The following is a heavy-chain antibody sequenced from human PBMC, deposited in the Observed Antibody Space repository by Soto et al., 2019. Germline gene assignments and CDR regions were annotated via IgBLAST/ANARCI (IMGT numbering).Heavy chain of an antibody. J-gene: IGHJ4*02. V-gene: IGHV3-9*01. D-gene: IGHD3-16*01. CDR1: GFIFDNHA. Sequence: EVQLVESGGGLVQPGRSLRLSCAASGFIFDNHAMNWVRQAPGKGLEWVAGVSWNSGSIDYADSVKGRFTISRDNAKNSLYLQMNSLRAEDTALYYCAREMSLSGGAYFDYWGQGTLISVSS. CDR2: VSWNSGSI. CDR3: AREMSLSGGAYFDY.